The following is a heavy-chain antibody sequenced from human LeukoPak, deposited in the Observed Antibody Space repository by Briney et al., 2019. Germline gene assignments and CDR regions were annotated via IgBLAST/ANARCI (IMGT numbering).Heavy chain of an antibody. Sequence: GTSVKVSCKASGYTFTSYAMHWVRQAPGQRLEWMGWINAGNGNTKYSQKFQGRVTITRDTSASTAYMELSSLRSEDTAVYYCARDISSSTDRPIDYWGQGTLVTVSS. CDR3: ARDISSSTDRPIDY. CDR1: GYTFTSYA. D-gene: IGHD6-6*01. V-gene: IGHV1-3*01. J-gene: IGHJ4*02. CDR2: INAGNGNT.